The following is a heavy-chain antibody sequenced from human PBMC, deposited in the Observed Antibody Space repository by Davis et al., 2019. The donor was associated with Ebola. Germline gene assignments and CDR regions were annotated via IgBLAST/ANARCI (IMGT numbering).Heavy chain of an antibody. CDR2: ISGSGGST. D-gene: IGHD3-9*01. J-gene: IGHJ6*02. CDR1: VITFSSYA. Sequence: GESLKISCTDSVITFSSYAMTWVRQAPGKGLEWVSAISGSGGSTYYADSVKGRFTISRDNSKKTLYLQMNSLRAEDTAVYYCAKGPLRYFDWLLSYDGMDVWGQGTTVTVSS. CDR3: AKGPLRYFDWLLSYDGMDV. V-gene: IGHV3-23*01.